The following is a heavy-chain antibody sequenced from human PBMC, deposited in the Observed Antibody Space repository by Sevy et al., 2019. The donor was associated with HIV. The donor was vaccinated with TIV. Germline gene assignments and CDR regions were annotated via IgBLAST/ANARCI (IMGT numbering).Heavy chain of an antibody. Sequence: GGSLRLSCAASAFTFSNAWMNWVRQAPGKGLEWVGRIKSKTDGGTTDYAAPVKGRFTISRDDSKNTLYLQMNSLKTEDTAVYYCTTDLCTNGVCLLFDYWGQGTLVTVSS. CDR3: TTDLCTNGVCLLFDY. J-gene: IGHJ4*02. CDR2: IKSKTDGGTT. V-gene: IGHV3-15*07. CDR1: AFTFSNAW. D-gene: IGHD2-8*01.